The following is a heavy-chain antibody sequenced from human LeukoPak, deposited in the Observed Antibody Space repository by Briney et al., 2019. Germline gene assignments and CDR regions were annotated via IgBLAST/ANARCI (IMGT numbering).Heavy chain of an antibody. V-gene: IGHV4-34*01. D-gene: IGHD3-22*01. CDR3: ARHRNYYDSSTGFDY. Sequence: SETLSLTCAVYGGSCSGYYWSWIRQPPGKGLEWIGEINHSGSTNYNPSLKSRVTISVDTSKNQFSLKLSSVTAADTAVYYCARHRNYYDSSTGFDYWGQGTLVTVSS. J-gene: IGHJ4*02. CDR2: INHSGST. CDR1: GGSCSGYY.